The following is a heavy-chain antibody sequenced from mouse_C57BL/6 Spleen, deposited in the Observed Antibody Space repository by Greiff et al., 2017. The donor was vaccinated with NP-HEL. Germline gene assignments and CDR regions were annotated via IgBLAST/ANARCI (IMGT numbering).Heavy chain of an antibody. J-gene: IGHJ2*01. CDR1: GYSFTGYY. CDR2: INPSTGGT. D-gene: IGHD3-2*02. Sequence: VQLKESGPELVKPGASVKISCKASGYSFTGYYMNWVKQSPEKSLEWIGEINPSTGGTTYNQKFKAKATLTVDKSSSTAYMQLKSLTSEDSAVYYCASTQDSSGYTFDYWGQGTTLTVSS. CDR3: ASTQDSSGYTFDY. V-gene: IGHV1-42*01.